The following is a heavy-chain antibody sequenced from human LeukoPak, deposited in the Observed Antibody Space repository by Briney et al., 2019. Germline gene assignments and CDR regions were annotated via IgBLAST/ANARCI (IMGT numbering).Heavy chain of an antibody. V-gene: IGHV3-30*02. D-gene: IGHD6-13*01. CDR3: VKDGMSMDSSWFDY. CDR2: IRYDGRSQ. J-gene: IGHJ4*02. CDR1: GFTFSNYG. Sequence: GGSLRLSCATSGFTFSNYGMHWVRQAPGKGLEWVAFIRYDGRSQYYANSVKGRFTISRDISKNTVYLQMNSLRVEDTAVYYCVKDGMSMDSSWFDYWGQGTLVTVSS.